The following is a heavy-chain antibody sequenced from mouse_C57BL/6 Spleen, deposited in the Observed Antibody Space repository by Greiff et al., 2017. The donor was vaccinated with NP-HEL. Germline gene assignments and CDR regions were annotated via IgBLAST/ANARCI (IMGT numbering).Heavy chain of an antibody. CDR2: INPSNGGT. V-gene: IGHV1-53*01. Sequence: VQLQQSGTELVKPGASVKLSCKASGYTFTSYWMHWVKQRPGQGLEWIGNINPSNGGTNYNEKFRSKATLTVDKSSSTAYMQLSSLTSEDSAVYYCARFYYDGSSHWYFDVWGTGTTVTVSS. D-gene: IGHD1-1*01. CDR3: ARFYYDGSSHWYFDV. J-gene: IGHJ1*03. CDR1: GYTFTSYW.